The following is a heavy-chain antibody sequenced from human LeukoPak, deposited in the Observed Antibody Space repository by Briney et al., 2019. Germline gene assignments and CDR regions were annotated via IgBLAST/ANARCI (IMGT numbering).Heavy chain of an antibody. D-gene: IGHD3-10*01. J-gene: IGHJ6*02. CDR1: GGSFSGYY. CDR2: INHSGST. CDR3: ARANYGSGSYSVYGMDV. Sequence: SETLSLTRAVYGGSFSGYYWSWIRQPPGKGLEWIGEINHSGSTNYNPSLKSRVTISVDTSKNQFSLKLSSVTAADTAVYYCARANYGSGSYSVYGMDVWGQGTTVTVSS. V-gene: IGHV4-34*01.